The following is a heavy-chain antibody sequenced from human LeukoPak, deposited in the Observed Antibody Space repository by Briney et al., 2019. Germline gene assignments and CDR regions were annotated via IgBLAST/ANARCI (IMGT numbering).Heavy chain of an antibody. J-gene: IGHJ5*02. D-gene: IGHD2-2*01. V-gene: IGHV1-18*01. Sequence: ASVKVSCKASGYTFTSYGISWVRQAPGQGLEWMGWISAYNGNTNYAQKLQGRVTMTTDTSTSTAYMKLRSLRSDDTAVYYCARSRLPATVRWFDPWGQGTLVTVSS. CDR3: ARSRLPATVRWFDP. CDR1: GYTFTSYG. CDR2: ISAYNGNT.